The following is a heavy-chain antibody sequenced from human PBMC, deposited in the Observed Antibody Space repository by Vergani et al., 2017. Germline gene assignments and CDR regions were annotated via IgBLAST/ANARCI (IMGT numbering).Heavy chain of an antibody. CDR1: GFTFSSYG. D-gene: IGHD3-10*01. V-gene: IGHV3-33*01. J-gene: IGHJ4*02. CDR2: IWYDGSNK. CDR3: ARARFLGPQELVY. Sequence: QVQLVESGGGVVQPGRSLRLSCAASGFTFSSYGMHWVRQAPGKGLEWVAVIWYDGSNKYYADSVKGRFTISRDNSKNTLYLQMNSLRAEDTALYYCARARFLGPQELVYWGQGTLVTVSS.